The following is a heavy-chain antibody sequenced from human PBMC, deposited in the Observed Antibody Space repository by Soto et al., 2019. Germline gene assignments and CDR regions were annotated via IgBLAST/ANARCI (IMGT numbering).Heavy chain of an antibody. CDR2: IWHDGSKK. D-gene: IGHD6-19*01. CDR1: GFTFSHYG. Sequence: QVHLVESGGGVVQAGRSLRLSCAASGFTFSHYGMHWVRQAPDKGLEWVALIWHDGSKKYYGDSVEGRFTISRDNSKSIVFVEMNSLRVEDTAVYCCARWGLRSGWNEQVVDYWGQGTLVSVSS. V-gene: IGHV3-33*01. CDR3: ARWGLRSGWNEQVVDY. J-gene: IGHJ4*02.